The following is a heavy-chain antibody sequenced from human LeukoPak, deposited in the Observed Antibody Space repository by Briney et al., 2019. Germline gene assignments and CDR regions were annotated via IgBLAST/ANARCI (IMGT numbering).Heavy chain of an antibody. CDR1: GYTFTSYA. V-gene: IGHV1-3*01. J-gene: IGHJ4*02. Sequence: ASVKVSCKASGYTFTSYAMHWVRQAPGQRLEWMGWINAGNGNTKYSQKFQGRVTITRDTSASTAYMELSSLRSEDTAVYYCAREQVWFGELSSHFDYWGQGTLVTVSS. CDR2: INAGNGNT. D-gene: IGHD3-10*01. CDR3: AREQVWFGELSSHFDY.